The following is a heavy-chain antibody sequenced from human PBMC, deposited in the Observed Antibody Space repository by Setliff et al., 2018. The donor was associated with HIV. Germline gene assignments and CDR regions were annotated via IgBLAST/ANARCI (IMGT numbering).Heavy chain of an antibody. CDR2: INPNSGGT. D-gene: IGHD6-6*01. CDR3: ARGHSSSTNWFFDL. J-gene: IGHJ2*01. CDR1: GFSFNAFY. V-gene: IGHV1-2*04. Sequence: GASVKVSCKASGFSFNAFYMHWVRQAPGQGLEYMGWINPNSGGTNYAQKFQGWVTMTSDSSISTAYMELSRLKSDDTAVYYCARGHSSSTNWFFDLWGRGTLVTVSS.